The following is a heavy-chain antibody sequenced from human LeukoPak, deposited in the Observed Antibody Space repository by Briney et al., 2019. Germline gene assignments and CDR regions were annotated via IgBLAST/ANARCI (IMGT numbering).Heavy chain of an antibody. D-gene: IGHD4-17*01. CDR2: IYYSGST. CDR3: ARGYGGYGYFDY. CDR1: GGXISSYY. Sequence: SETLSLTCIVSGGXISSYYCSWIRQPPRKGLEWIGYIYYSGSTNYNPSLKSRVTISVDTSKNQFSLKLSSVTAADTAVYYCARGYGGYGYFDYWGQGTLVTVSS. J-gene: IGHJ4*02. V-gene: IGHV4-59*01.